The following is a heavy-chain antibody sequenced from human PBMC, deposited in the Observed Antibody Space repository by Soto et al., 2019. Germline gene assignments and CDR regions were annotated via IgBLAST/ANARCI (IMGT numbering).Heavy chain of an antibody. V-gene: IGHV4-59*01. CDR2: IYDSGRT. CDR3: ARGTIPYYYYGMDV. D-gene: IGHD3-10*01. Sequence: QVQLQESGPGLVKPSETLSLTCTVSGDSISSYYWTWIRQPPGEGLEWIGYIYDSGRTYYNPSLKSRVTISVDTSKNQFSLRLSSVPAADTAVYYCARGTIPYYYYGMDVWGQGATVTVSS. CDR1: GDSISSYY. J-gene: IGHJ6*02.